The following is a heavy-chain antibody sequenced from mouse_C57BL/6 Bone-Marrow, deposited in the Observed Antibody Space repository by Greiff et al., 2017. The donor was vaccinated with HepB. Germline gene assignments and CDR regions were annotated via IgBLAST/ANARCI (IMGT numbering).Heavy chain of an antibody. V-gene: IGHV5-16*01. CDR2: INYDGSST. CDR3: ARSTYYGLDY. D-gene: IGHD2-10*01. CDR1: GFTFSDYY. J-gene: IGHJ2*01. Sequence: EVQLVESEGGLVQPGSSMKLSCTASGFTFSDYYMAWVRQVPEKGLEWVANINYDGSSTYYLDSLKSRFIISRDNAKNILYLQMSSLKSEDTATYYCARSTYYGLDYGGQGTTLTVSS.